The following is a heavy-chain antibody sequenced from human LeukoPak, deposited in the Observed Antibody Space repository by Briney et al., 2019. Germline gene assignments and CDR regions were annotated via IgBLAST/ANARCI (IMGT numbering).Heavy chain of an antibody. D-gene: IGHD3-22*01. CDR2: IRYDGSKT. J-gene: IGHJ4*02. V-gene: IGHV3-30*02. Sequence: GGSLRLSCAASGFDLSRNGMHWVRQAPGKGLEWVSFIRYDGSKTLYGDSVTGRFTISRDNSKNTLYLQMNSLRPEDTAVYYCARDFGDVNSNYYYIPEYWGQGVLVTVSS. CDR1: GFDLSRNG. CDR3: ARDFGDVNSNYYYIPEY.